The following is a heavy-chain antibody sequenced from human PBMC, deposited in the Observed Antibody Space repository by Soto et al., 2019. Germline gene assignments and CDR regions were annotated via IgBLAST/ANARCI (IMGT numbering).Heavy chain of an antibody. V-gene: IGHV1-18*04. CDR2: ISAYNGNT. CDR3: ARDYDFWSGYPLSYYYYYYGMDV. J-gene: IGHJ6*02. CDR1: GYTFTSYG. Sequence: QVQLVQSGAEVKKPGASVKVSCKASGYTFTSYGISWVRQAPGQGLEWMGWISAYNGNTNYAQKLQGRVTMTTDTSTSTADMELRSLRSDDTAVYYCARDYDFWSGYPLSYYYYYYGMDVWGQGTTVTVSS. D-gene: IGHD3-3*01.